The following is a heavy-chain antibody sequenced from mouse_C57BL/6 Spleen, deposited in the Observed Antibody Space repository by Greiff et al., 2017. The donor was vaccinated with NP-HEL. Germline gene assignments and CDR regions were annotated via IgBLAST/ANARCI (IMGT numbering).Heavy chain of an antibody. V-gene: IGHV1-69*01. CDR1: GYTFTSYW. CDR2: IDPSDSYT. CDR3: ARCPDYYGSRTGYFDV. D-gene: IGHD1-1*01. Sequence: QVQLQQSGAELVMPGASVKLSCKASGYTFTSYWMHWVKQRPGQGLEWIGEIDPSDSYTNYNQKFKGKSTLTVDKSSSTAYMQLSSLTSEDSAVYYCARCPDYYGSRTGYFDVWGTGTTVTVSS. J-gene: IGHJ1*03.